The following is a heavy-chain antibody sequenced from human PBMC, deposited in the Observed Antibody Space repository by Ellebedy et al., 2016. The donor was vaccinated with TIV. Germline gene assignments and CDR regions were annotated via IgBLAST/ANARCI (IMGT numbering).Heavy chain of an antibody. CDR1: GFTFSSYG. CDR2: ISYDGSNK. D-gene: IGHD3-3*01. J-gene: IGHJ6*02. CDR3: AKDLFSSGYYLYYYGMDV. V-gene: IGHV3-30*18. Sequence: PGGSLRLSCAASGFTFSSYGMHWVRQAPGKGLEWVAVISYDGSNKYYADSVKGRFTISRDNSKNTLYLQMNSLRAEDTAVYYCAKDLFSSGYYLYYYGMDVWGQGTTVTVSS.